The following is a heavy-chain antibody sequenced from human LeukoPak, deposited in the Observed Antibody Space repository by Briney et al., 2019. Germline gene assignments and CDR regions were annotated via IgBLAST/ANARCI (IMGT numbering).Heavy chain of an antibody. CDR3: AREGGGYCSGGGCYSGASDI. D-gene: IGHD2-15*01. Sequence: PSETLSLTCTVSDYSISSGYSWGWIRQPPGKGLEWIGSFDHSGNTYYNPSLKSRVTISVDTSKNHFSLKLSSVTAADTAVYYCAREGGGYCSGGGCYSGASDIWGQGTMVTVSS. CDR1: DYSISSGYS. J-gene: IGHJ3*02. CDR2: FDHSGNT. V-gene: IGHV4-38-2*02.